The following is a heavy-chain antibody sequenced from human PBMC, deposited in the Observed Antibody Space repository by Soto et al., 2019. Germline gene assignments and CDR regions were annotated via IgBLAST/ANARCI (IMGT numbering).Heavy chain of an antibody. Sequence: QVQLVESGGGLVKPGGSLRLSCAASGFTFSDSYMTWIRQAPGKGLEWISYIGGSGDTIYYADSVKGRFTVARDNAKNALYLQITGLRAEDTAVYYCASDPYYYASKYWGQGTLVTVAA. CDR3: ASDPYYYASKY. D-gene: IGHD3-10*01. J-gene: IGHJ4*02. V-gene: IGHV3-11*01. CDR1: GFTFSDSY. CDR2: IGGSGDTI.